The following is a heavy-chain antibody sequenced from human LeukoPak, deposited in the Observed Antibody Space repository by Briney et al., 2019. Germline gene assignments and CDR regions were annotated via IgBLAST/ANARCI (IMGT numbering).Heavy chain of an antibody. CDR3: AKVRSGYYLGDAFDI. Sequence: GGSLRLSCAASGFTFSSYGMHWVRQAPGKGLEWVAFIRYDGSNKYYADSVKGRFTISRDNSKNTLYLQMNSLRAEDTAVYYCAKVRSGYYLGDAFDIWGQGTMVTVSS. V-gene: IGHV3-30*02. CDR2: IRYDGSNK. D-gene: IGHD3-3*01. J-gene: IGHJ3*02. CDR1: GFTFSSYG.